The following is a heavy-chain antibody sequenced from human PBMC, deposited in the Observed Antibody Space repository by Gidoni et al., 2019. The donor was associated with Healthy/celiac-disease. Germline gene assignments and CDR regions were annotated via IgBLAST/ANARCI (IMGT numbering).Heavy chain of an antibody. CDR3: ARGNYYDSSGSLGD. CDR2: INAGNGNT. CDR1: GSTFTSYA. D-gene: IGHD3-22*01. V-gene: IGHV1-3*01. J-gene: IGHJ4*02. Sequence: QVQLVQSGAEVKKPGSSVKVSCTASGSTFTSYAMHWVRQAPGQRLEWMGWINAGNGNTKYSQKLQGRVTITRDTSASTAYMELSSLRSEDTAVYYCARGNYYDSSGSLGDWGQGTLVTVSS.